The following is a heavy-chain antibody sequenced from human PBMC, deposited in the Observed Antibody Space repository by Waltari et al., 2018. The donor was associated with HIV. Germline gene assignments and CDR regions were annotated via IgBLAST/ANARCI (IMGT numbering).Heavy chain of an antibody. V-gene: IGHV1-8*01. CDR2: INPLSEKS. CDR1: GYNLVNLV. D-gene: IGHD3-22*01. CDR3: ARNSSARGNRFFYYGLDV. Sequence: QLYLMQSGPEVKRPVASVNTCCRAPGYNLVNLVITWLVQAPGQGLEWMGWINPLSEKSAFAYEFEDRVFVTVDLSKSTVYQKLTKLAQRDTAKYCCARNSSARGNRFFYYGLDVWGQGTTVAVSS. J-gene: IGHJ6*02.